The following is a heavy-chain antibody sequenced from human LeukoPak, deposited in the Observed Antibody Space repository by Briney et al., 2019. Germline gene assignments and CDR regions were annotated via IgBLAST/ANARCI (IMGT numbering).Heavy chain of an antibody. D-gene: IGHD3-22*01. CDR3: ARGDYDSSGYWASDAFDI. Sequence: ASVKVSCKASGYTFTSYAMHWVRQAPGQRPEWMGWINAGNGNTKYSQEFQGRVTITRDTSASTAYMELSSLRSEDMAVYYCARGDYDSSGYWASDAFDIWGQGTMVTVSS. CDR2: INAGNGNT. CDR1: GYTFTSYA. V-gene: IGHV1-3*03. J-gene: IGHJ3*02.